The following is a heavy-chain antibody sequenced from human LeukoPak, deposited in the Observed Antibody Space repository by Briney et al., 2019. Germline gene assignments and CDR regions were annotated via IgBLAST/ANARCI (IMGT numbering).Heavy chain of an antibody. CDR1: GFSFSSYD. J-gene: IGHJ6*04. V-gene: IGHV3-21*01. CDR2: ISSSSSYI. Sequence: GALRLSCEASGFSFSSYDMTWVRQSPGKGLEWVSSISSSSSYIYYADSVKGRFTISRDNAKNSLYLQMNSLRAEDTAVYYCAELGITMIGGVWGKGTTVTISS. D-gene: IGHD3-10*02. CDR3: AELGITMIGGV.